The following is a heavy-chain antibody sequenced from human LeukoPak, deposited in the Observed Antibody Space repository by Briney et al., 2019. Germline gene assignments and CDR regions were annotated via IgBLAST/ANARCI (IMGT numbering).Heavy chain of an antibody. CDR2: IYYSGST. V-gene: IGHV4-59*01. CDR1: GGSIRSYY. CDR3: ASGGNPDALDI. J-gene: IGHJ3*02. Sequence: SETLSLTCTVSGGSIRSYYWSWIRQPPGKGLEWIGYIYYSGSTNYNPSLKSRVTISVDTSKNQFSLKLSSVTAADTAVYCCASGGNPDALDIWGQGTMVTVSS. D-gene: IGHD3-16*01.